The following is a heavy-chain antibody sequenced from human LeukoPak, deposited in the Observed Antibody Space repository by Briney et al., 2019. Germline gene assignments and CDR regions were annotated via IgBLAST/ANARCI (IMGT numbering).Heavy chain of an antibody. D-gene: IGHD6-13*01. V-gene: IGHV3-30*02. CDR2: IRYDGSNK. J-gene: IGHJ6*03. CDR1: GFTFSSYG. CDR3: AKYSSSWLEFYYMDV. Sequence: GGSLRLSCAASGFTFSSYGMHWVRQAPGKGLEWVAFIRYDGSNKYYADSVKGRFTISRDNSKNTLYLQMNSLRAEDTAVYYCAKYSSSWLEFYYMDVWGKGTTVTVSS.